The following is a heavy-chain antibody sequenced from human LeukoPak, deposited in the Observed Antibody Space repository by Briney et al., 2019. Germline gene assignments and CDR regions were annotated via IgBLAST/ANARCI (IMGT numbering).Heavy chain of an antibody. CDR1: GFTLSNYG. D-gene: IGHD3-22*01. J-gene: IGHJ4*02. V-gene: IGHV3-23*01. Sequence: GGSLRLSCAVSGFTLSNYGLSWVRQAPGKGLEWVAGISGSGGSTNYADSVKGRFTISRDNPKNTLYLQMNSLRAEDTAVYFCAKRGVVIRVILVGFHKEAYYFDSWGQGALVIVSS. CDR2: ISGSGGST. CDR3: AKRGVVIRVILVGFHKEAYYFDS.